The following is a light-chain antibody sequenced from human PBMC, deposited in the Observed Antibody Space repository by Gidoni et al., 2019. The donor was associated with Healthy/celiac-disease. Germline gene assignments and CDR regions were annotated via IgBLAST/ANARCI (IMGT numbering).Light chain of an antibody. J-gene: IGLJ2*01. CDR3: NSRDSSGNHVV. CDR1: SLRSYY. V-gene: IGLV3-19*01. CDR2: GKN. Sequence: SSELTPYPPVSVALGQTVRITCQGDSLRSYYARWYQQTPGQAPVLVIYGKNNRPSGIPDRFSGSSSGNTASLTITGAQAEDEADYYCNSRDSSGNHVVFGGGTKLTVL.